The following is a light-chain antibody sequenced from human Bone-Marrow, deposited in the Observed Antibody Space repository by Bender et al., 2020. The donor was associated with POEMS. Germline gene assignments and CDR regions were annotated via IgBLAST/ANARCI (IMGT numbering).Light chain of an antibody. J-gene: IGLJ1*01. V-gene: IGLV2-14*03. CDR3: SSYTSSSTDV. CDR1: SRDVGSYKF. CDR2: DVS. Sequence: QSALTQPASVSGSPGQSITISCTGTSRDVGSYKFVSWYQQHPGKAPKLIIYDVSNRPSGVSNRFSGSKSVNTASLTISGLQAEDEADYYCSSYTSSSTDVFGTGTKVTVL.